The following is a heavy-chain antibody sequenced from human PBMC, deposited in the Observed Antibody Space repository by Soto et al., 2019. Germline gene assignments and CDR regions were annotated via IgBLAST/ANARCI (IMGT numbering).Heavy chain of an antibody. Sequence: HPGGSLRLSCAASGFTFSNYAMNWVRQAPGKGLEWVSALSGSGSSTYYANSVKGRFTISRDNSKNTLYLQMNSLRADDTAVYYCAKGTPQRNFDHWSQGTLVTVSS. J-gene: IGHJ4*02. V-gene: IGHV3-23*01. CDR1: GFTFSNYA. D-gene: IGHD6-25*01. CDR3: AKGTPQRNFDH. CDR2: LSGSGSST.